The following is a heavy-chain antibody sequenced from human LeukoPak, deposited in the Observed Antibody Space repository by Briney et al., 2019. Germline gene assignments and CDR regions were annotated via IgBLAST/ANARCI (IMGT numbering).Heavy chain of an antibody. Sequence: SGPTLVNPTETLTLTCTVSGFSLSNARMGVSWIRQPPGKALEWLAHIFSNDEKSYSTSLKSRLTISKDTSKSQVVLTMTNMDRVDTATYYCARMSGYYDTSGYYYVFDYWGQGTLVTVSS. CDR2: IFSNDEK. V-gene: IGHV2-26*01. J-gene: IGHJ4*02. CDR1: GFSLSNARMG. D-gene: IGHD3-22*01. CDR3: ARMSGYYDTSGYYYVFDY.